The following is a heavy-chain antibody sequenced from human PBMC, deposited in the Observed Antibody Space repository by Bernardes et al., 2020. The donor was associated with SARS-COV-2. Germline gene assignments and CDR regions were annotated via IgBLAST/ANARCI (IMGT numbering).Heavy chain of an antibody. CDR1: AGSISSHY. J-gene: IGHJ6*02. V-gene: IGHV4-59*11. Sequence: EPMSLTYTVSAGSISSHYWSWIRPRPGKGLECIGSIYYSGTTNYNPSLKSRVTISVDTSKNQFSLRLSSVTAADTAVYYCARSSLEWLSSRYYYGIDVWGQVTTVTVSS. CDR2: IYYSGTT. CDR3: ARSSLEWLSSRYYYGIDV. D-gene: IGHD3-3*01.